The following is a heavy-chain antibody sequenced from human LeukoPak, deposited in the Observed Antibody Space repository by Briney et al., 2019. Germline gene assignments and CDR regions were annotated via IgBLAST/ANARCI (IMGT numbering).Heavy chain of an antibody. V-gene: IGHV4-59*08. CDR1: GGSISSYY. Sequence: SETLSLTCTVSGGSISSYYWSWIRQPPGKGLEWIGYIYYSGSTNYNPFLKSRVSISVDRSKNQFSLRLSSVTAADTAVYYCARGGGYSHYWGRGTLVTVSS. CDR2: IYYSGST. CDR3: ARGGGYSHY. D-gene: IGHD5-12*01. J-gene: IGHJ4*02.